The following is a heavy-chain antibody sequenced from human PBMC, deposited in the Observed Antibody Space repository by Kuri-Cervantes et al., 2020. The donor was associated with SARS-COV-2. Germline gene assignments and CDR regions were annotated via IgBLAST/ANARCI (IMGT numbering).Heavy chain of an antibody. J-gene: IGHJ4*02. Sequence: GGSLRLSCAASGFTVSSNYMSWVRQAPGKGLEWVSVIYSGGSTYYAEAVKGRFTISRDNSKNTLYLQMNSLRAEDTAVYYCAKRDLYCSSTSCYAGAFDYWGQGTLVTVSS. CDR3: AKRDLYCSSTSCYAGAFDY. V-gene: IGHV3-53*01. D-gene: IGHD2-2*01. CDR1: GFTVSSNY. CDR2: IYSGGST.